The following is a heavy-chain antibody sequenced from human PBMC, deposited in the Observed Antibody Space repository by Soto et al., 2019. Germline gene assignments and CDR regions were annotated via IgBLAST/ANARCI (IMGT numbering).Heavy chain of an antibody. Sequence: GGSLRLSCAASGFTFSSYGMHWVRQAPGKGLEWVAVISYDGSNKYYADSVKGRFTISRDNSKNTLYLQMNSLRAEDTAVYYCAKCGSTSLRYFQHWGQGTLVTVSS. CDR3: AKCGSTSLRYFQH. D-gene: IGHD2-2*01. J-gene: IGHJ1*01. V-gene: IGHV3-30*18. CDR2: ISYDGSNK. CDR1: GFTFSSYG.